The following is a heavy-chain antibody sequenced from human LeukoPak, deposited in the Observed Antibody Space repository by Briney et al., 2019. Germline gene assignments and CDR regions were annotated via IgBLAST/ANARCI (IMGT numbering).Heavy chain of an antibody. CDR3: ARRVFGAAATGFGWFNP. CDR1: GGSTSTYY. J-gene: IGHJ5*02. CDR2: IYSSGAP. V-gene: IGHV4-4*09. D-gene: IGHD6-13*01. Sequence: ASETLSLTCTVSGGSTSTYYWSWIRQPPGKGLEYIGYIYSSGAPNYNPSLKSRVTISLDTSETLFSLNLRSVTAADTAVYYCARRVFGAAATGFGWFNPWGQGTLVTVSS.